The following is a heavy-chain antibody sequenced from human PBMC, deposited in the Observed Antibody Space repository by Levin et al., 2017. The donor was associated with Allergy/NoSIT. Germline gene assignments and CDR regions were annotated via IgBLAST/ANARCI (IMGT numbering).Heavy chain of an antibody. CDR2: INHSGST. CDR1: GGSFSGYY. CDR3: ARTQHYYDSSGYYGGLDV. V-gene: IGHV4-34*01. J-gene: IGHJ6*02. D-gene: IGHD3-22*01. Sequence: PSETLSLTCAVYGGSFSGYYWSWIRQPPGKGLEWIGEINHSGSTNYNPSLKSRVTISVDTSKNQFSLKLSSVTAADSAVYYCARTQHYYDSSGYYGGLDVWGQGTTVTVSS.